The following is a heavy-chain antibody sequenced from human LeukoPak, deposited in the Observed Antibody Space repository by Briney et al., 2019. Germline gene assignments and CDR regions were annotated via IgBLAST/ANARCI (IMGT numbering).Heavy chain of an antibody. CDR2: ISAYNGNT. CDR1: GYTFTSYG. D-gene: IGHD3-10*01. Sequence: ASVKVSCKASGYTFTSYGISWVRQAPGQGLEWMGWISAYNGNTNYAQKLQGRVTMTTDTSTSTAYMELRSLRSDDTAVYYCARGYYYGSGSKGNWFDPWGQGTLVTVSS. J-gene: IGHJ5*02. V-gene: IGHV1-18*01. CDR3: ARGYYYGSGSKGNWFDP.